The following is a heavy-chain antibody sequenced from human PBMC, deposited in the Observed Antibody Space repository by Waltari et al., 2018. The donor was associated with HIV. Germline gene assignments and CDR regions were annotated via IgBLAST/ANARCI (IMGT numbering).Heavy chain of an antibody. V-gene: IGHV5-51*03. J-gene: IGHJ6*02. CDR3: GRYENNRPHSYGMDV. CDR2: IYPSDSET. D-gene: IGHD1-1*01. CDR1: GYTFSRHY. Sequence: EVQLVQSGAEVKKPGESLRISCKGSGYTFSRHYIGWVRQMPGKGREWMGLIYPSDSETTYSPSFEGQVTISAAKSISTAYLQWSSLQAADTAMYYCGRYENNRPHSYGMDVWGQGTTVTVSS.